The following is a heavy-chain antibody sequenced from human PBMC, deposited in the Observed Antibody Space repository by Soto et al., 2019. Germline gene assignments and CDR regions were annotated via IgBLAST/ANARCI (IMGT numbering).Heavy chain of an antibody. CDR2: IYYSGST. CDR3: AKHGTYGDFDY. J-gene: IGHJ4*02. Sequence: SETLSLTCTVSGGSISTSTYYWSWIRQPPGKGLEWIGSIYYSGSTFYNPSLKSRLTISVDTSKNQFSLKLSSVTAADTAVYYCAKHGTYGDFDYWGQGILVTVSS. V-gene: IGHV4-39*01. CDR1: GGSISTSTYY. D-gene: IGHD4-17*01.